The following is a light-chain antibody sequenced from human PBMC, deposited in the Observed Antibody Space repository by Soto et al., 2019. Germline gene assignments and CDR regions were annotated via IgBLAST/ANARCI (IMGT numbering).Light chain of an antibody. V-gene: IGLV2-14*03. J-gene: IGLJ2*01. CDR2: DVN. CDR3: TSWTTSTTMI. CDR1: RSDIGAYNF. Sequence: QSALTQPASVSGSPGQSITISCTGTRSDIGAYNFVSWYQQHPGEVPKLILYDVNVRPSGVSNRFSGSKSGNTVSLTISGLQAEDEADYYCTSWTTSTTMIFGGGTKVTVL.